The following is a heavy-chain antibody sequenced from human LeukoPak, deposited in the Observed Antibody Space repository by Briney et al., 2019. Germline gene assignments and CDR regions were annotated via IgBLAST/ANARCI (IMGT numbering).Heavy chain of an antibody. V-gene: IGHV3-33*01. CDR3: ARDGIAAAGTYYYYGMDV. CDR2: IWYDGSNK. D-gene: IGHD6-13*01. CDR1: GFTFSSYG. Sequence: GRSLRLSCAASGFTFSSYGMHWVPQAPGKGLEWVAVIWYDGSNKYYADSVKGRFTISRDNSKNTLYLQMNSLRAEDTAVYYCARDGIAAAGTYYYYGMDVWGQGTTVTVSS. J-gene: IGHJ6*02.